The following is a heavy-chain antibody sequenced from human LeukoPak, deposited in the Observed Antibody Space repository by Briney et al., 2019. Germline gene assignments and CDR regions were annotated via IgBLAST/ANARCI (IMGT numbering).Heavy chain of an antibody. J-gene: IGHJ6*03. D-gene: IGHD3-3*01. CDR3: ARGLWGDFWSGDYYYYYMDV. Sequence: ASVKVSCKASGGTFSSYAISWVRQATGQGLEWMGWMNPNRGDIGYAQKFQGRVTITRNTSISTAYMELSSLRSEDTAVYYCARGLWGDFWSGDYYYYYMDVWGEGTTVTVSS. CDR2: MNPNRGDI. V-gene: IGHV1-8*03. CDR1: GGTFSSYA.